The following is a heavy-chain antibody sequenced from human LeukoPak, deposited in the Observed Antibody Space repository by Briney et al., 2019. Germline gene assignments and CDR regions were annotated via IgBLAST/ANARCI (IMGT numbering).Heavy chain of an antibody. V-gene: IGHV1-69*13. CDR1: GGTFSSYA. CDR3: ARDRGSKLRSGHGASYYMDV. J-gene: IGHJ6*03. Sequence: ASVKVSCKASGGTFSSYAISWVRQAPGQGLEWMGGIIPIFGTANYAQKFQGRVTITADESTSTAYMELSSLRSEDTAVYYCARDRGSKLRSGHGASYYMDVWGKGTTVTVSS. D-gene: IGHD1-26*01. CDR2: IIPIFGTA.